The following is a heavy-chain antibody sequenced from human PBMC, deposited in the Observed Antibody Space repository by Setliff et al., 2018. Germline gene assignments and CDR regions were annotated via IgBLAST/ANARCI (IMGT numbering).Heavy chain of an antibody. CDR1: GFTFSSYW. V-gene: IGHV3-74*03. J-gene: IGHJ3*02. CDR3: ARDVWGYGSGGSCYWGAFDI. CDR2: IQTDESDT. D-gene: IGHD2-15*01. Sequence: GGSLRLSCAASGFTFSSYWMHWVRQVPGEGLVWVSRIQTDESDTTYGDSVKGRFTISRDNSKNSLYLQMNSLRAEDTAVYYCARDVWGYGSGGSCYWGAFDIWGQGTMVTVSS.